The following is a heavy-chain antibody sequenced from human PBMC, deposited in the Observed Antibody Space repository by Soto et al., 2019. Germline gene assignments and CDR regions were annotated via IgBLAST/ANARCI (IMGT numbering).Heavy chain of an antibody. V-gene: IGHV1-18*04. CDR3: ARDPPFSGILRGTPLMDV. D-gene: IGHD4-17*01. Sequence: QVQLVQSEAEVRKPGASVKVSCKASGYSFTTHGISWVRRAPGHGLEWMGWISVYNGDTHYVQRFQGRLTMTTDTSTNTAYMELRSLTSDDTAVYYCARDPPFSGILRGTPLMDVWGQGTTVTVSS. CDR2: ISVYNGDT. CDR1: GYSFTTHG. J-gene: IGHJ6*02.